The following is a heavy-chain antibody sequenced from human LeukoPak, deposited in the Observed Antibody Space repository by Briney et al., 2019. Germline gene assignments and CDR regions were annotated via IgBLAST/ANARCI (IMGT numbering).Heavy chain of an antibody. V-gene: IGHV3-23*01. J-gene: IGHJ4*02. CDR1: GFTFSSYA. Sequence: PGGSLRLSCAASGFTFSSYAMSWVRQAPGKGLEWVSGVSGSGTYTYYADSVKGRFTISRDNSKNALYLQMNSLRAEDTAVYYCAKGLGYCSSTSCYQADYWGQGTLVTVSS. D-gene: IGHD2-2*01. CDR2: VSGSGTYT. CDR3: AKGLGYCSSTSCYQADY.